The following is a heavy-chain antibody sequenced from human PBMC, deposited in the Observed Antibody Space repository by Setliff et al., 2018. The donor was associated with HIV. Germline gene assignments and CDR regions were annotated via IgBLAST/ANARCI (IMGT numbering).Heavy chain of an antibody. D-gene: IGHD3-3*01. CDR2: IYPGDSDT. J-gene: IGHJ4*02. CDR3: ARRYYDFWSGYPFDY. V-gene: IGHV5-51*01. CDR1: GYSFTNYW. Sequence: GESLKISCKSSGYSFTNYWIGWVRQMPGKGLEWMGIIYPGDSDTSYSPSFQGQVTISADKSINTAYLQWGSLKASDTAMYYCARRYYDFWSGYPFDYWGQGTLVTVSS.